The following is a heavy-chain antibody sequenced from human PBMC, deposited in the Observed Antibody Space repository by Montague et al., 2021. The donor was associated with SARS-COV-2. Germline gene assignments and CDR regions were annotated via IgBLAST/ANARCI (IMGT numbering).Heavy chain of an antibody. CDR3: ARLGDGVVPSPILGVGPYYSYYYMDV. J-gene: IGHJ6*03. CDR1: GGSFSTYS. CDR2: IHHGGST. V-gene: IGHV4-34*01. Sequence: SETLSLTCAVHGGSFSTYSWYWIRQPPGQGLERIGEIHHGGSTNYNPSLTSRVTISADMSKNQFSLKLTFVAAADTAAYYCARLGDGVVPSPILGVGPYYSYYYMDVWGKGTTVTVSS. D-gene: IGHD3-10*01.